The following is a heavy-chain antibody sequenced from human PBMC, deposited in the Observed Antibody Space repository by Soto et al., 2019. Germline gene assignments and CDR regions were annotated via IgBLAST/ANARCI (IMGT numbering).Heavy chain of an antibody. V-gene: IGHV3-74*01. J-gene: IGHJ4*02. Sequence: GGSLRLSCAASGFTFSTYWMHWVRQAPGKGLVWVSRVNYDGSSTDYADSVKGRFTISRDNAKNTLYLQMNTLTAEDTAVYYCTRGPRPTSVGTGAYWGQGTLVTVSS. CDR1: GFTFSTYW. D-gene: IGHD3-10*01. CDR2: VNYDGSST. CDR3: TRGPRPTSVGTGAY.